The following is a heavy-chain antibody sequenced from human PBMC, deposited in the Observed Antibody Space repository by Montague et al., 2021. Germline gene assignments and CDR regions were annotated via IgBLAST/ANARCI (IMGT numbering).Heavy chain of an antibody. J-gene: IGHJ4*02. D-gene: IGHD1-1*01. CDR1: GGSISGYC. CDR3: ARVDDHGHSDY. Sequence: SETLSLTCTVSGGSISGYCCCFRQPPGKGLEWLGYIYYTGTTKNNPSPRSRGTILVDTTKNQFSLKLSSATAADTAVYYCARVDDHGHSDYWGQGTLVTVSS. V-gene: IGHV4-59*12. CDR2: IYYTGTT.